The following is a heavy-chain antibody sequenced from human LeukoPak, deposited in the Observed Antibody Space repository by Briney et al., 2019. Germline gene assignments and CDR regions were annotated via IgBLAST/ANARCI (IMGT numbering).Heavy chain of an antibody. CDR2: ISWNSGSI. CDR3: AKDHYYGSGSYHAFDI. CDR1: GFTFDDYA. Sequence: GRSLRLSCAASGFTFDDYAMHWVWQAPGKGLEWVSGISWNSGSIGYADSVKGRFTISRDNAKNSLYLQMNSLRAEDTALYYCAKDHYYGSGSYHAFDIWGQGTMVTVSS. D-gene: IGHD3-10*01. V-gene: IGHV3-9*01. J-gene: IGHJ3*02.